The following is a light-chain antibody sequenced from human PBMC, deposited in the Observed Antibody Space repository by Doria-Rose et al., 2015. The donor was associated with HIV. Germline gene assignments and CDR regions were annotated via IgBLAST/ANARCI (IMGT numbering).Light chain of an antibody. CDR3: QQYSQWPPYT. V-gene: IGKV3-15*01. J-gene: IGKJ2*01. CDR2: RAS. CDR1: QGIGSD. Sequence: TQSPATLSASPGERATLSCRASQGIGSDLAWYQQKPGQAPRLLIYRASIRATGIPPRFTGGGSGTEFTLTISSLQSGDFAVYFCQQYSQWPPYTFGQGTKLEVK.